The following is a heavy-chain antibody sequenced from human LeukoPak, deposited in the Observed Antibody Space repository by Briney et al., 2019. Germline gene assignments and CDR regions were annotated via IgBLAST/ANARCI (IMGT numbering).Heavy chain of an antibody. Sequence: PGGSLRLSCAASGFTFSSYSMNWVRQAPGKGLEWVSSISSSSSSYIYYADSVKGRFTISRDNAKNSLYLQMNSLRTEDTAVYYCARDGRQDSSGYYYIYWGQGTLVTVSS. V-gene: IGHV3-21*01. CDR3: ARDGRQDSSGYYYIY. J-gene: IGHJ4*02. D-gene: IGHD3-22*01. CDR2: ISSSSSSYI. CDR1: GFTFSSYS.